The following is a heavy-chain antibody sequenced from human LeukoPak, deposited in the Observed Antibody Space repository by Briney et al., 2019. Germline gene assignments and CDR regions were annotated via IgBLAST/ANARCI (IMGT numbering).Heavy chain of an antibody. CDR2: IYTSGST. J-gene: IGHJ2*01. Sequence: SETLSLTCTVSGVSISSYYWSWLRQPPGKGLEWIGYIYTSGSTNYNPSLKSRVTISVDTSKNQFSLKLSSVTAADTAVYYCAKHKKWGYQYTDWGRGTLVTVSS. D-gene: IGHD2-2*01. V-gene: IGHV4-4*09. CDR1: GVSISSYY. CDR3: AKHKKWGYQYTD.